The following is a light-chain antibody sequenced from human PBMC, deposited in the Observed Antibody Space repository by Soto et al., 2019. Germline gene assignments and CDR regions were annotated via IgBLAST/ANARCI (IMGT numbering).Light chain of an antibody. CDR1: QSVNSLF. CDR2: GTT. CDR3: QQYGSSRGT. J-gene: IGKJ1*01. Sequence: DIVLTQSPGILSLSPGERVTLSCRASQSVNSLFFGWHQQKPGQAPRLVIYGTTNGAAGIPDRFSGSGSGTDFTLTISRLEPEDFAVYYCQQYGSSRGTFGQGTKVDIK. V-gene: IGKV3-20*01.